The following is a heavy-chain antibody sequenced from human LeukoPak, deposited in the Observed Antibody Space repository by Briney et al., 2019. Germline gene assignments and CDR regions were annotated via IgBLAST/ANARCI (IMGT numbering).Heavy chain of an antibody. Sequence: SETLSLTCVVSGYSISSGYYWGWIRQPPEKGLEWIGSVFHSGSSYNNPSLKSRVTISIDTSKNQFSLKLSSVTATDTAVYYCARDCSGGTCYAFDIWGRGTMVTVSS. CDR1: GYSISSGYY. CDR2: VFHSGSS. D-gene: IGHD2-15*01. CDR3: ARDCSGGTCYAFDI. V-gene: IGHV4-38-2*02. J-gene: IGHJ3*02.